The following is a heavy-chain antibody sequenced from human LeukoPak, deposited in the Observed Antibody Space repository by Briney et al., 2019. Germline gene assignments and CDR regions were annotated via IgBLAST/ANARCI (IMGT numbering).Heavy chain of an antibody. CDR3: ARLLQGVTGTWGY. J-gene: IGHJ4*02. CDR2: IYPGDSDT. Sequence: GEALKISCKASGYCFTTYWIAWGRRMPGKGVEWMGMIYPGDSDTRYSPSCQGQITSSVDKSISIAYLQWSSLKASDTAMYYCARLLQGVTGTWGYWGQGTLVTV. D-gene: IGHD6-19*01. CDR1: GYCFTTYW. V-gene: IGHV5-51*01.